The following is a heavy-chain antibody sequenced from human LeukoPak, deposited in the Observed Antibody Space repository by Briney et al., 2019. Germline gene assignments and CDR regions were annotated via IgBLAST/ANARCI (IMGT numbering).Heavy chain of an antibody. Sequence: PGGSLRLSCAASGFTFSSYAMSWVRQAPGKGLEWVSAISGSGGSTYYADSAKGRFTISKDNSKNTLYLQMNSLRAEDTAVYYCAKLRVGSTRNFDYWGQGTLVTVSS. CDR3: AKLRVGSTRNFDY. CDR1: GFTFSSYA. J-gene: IGHJ4*02. V-gene: IGHV3-23*01. D-gene: IGHD1-26*01. CDR2: ISGSGGST.